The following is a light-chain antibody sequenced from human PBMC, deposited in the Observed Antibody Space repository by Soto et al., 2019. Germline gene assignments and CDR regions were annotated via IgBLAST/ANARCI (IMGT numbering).Light chain of an antibody. Sequence: TQSPGTLSLSPGERATLSCRASQSVSSSHLAWYQQKPGQAPRLLIYGASSRATGIPDRFSGSGSGTDFTLTISRLEPEDFVVYYCQQYGSSPPLTFGGGTKVDTK. CDR3: QQYGSSPPLT. CDR1: QSVSSSH. V-gene: IGKV3-20*01. CDR2: GAS. J-gene: IGKJ4*01.